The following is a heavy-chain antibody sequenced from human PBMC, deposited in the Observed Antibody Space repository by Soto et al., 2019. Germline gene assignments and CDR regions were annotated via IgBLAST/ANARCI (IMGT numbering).Heavy chain of an antibody. CDR2: IYSGGGT. Sequence: EVRLVQSGGCLFQPGGSLRLSCAASLFIVSVHYMSWVRQAPGKGLEWVSLIYSGGGTDYAESVKGRFTISRDNSKNTLYLQMNSLKAEDTGIYYCATRMTTAPYWGQGTVVTVSS. J-gene: IGHJ4*02. V-gene: IGHV3-66*01. CDR1: LFIVSVHY. D-gene: IGHD4-17*01. CDR3: ATRMTTAPY.